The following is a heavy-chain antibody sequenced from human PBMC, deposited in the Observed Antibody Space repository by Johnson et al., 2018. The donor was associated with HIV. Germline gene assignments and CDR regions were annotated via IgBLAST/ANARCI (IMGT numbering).Heavy chain of an antibody. V-gene: IGHV3-30*03. D-gene: IGHD6-19*01. Sequence: QVQVVESGGGVVQPGRSLRLSCTASGFTFSNFAMGWVRQAPGKGLEWVAFISSDGSNKNYGDSVKGRFNISRDNSKNTVFLQMNSLRAEDTAVYYCARDRSSGWYGRVDAFDIWGQGTMVTVSS. J-gene: IGHJ3*02. CDR1: GFTFSNFA. CDR3: ARDRSSGWYGRVDAFDI. CDR2: ISSDGSNK.